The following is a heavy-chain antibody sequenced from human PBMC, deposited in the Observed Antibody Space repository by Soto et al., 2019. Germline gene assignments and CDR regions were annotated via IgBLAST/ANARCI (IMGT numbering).Heavy chain of an antibody. D-gene: IGHD3-16*02. CDR3: ARVNYDYVWGSYRSPTFSDY. J-gene: IGHJ4*02. CDR2: ISSSSSYI. V-gene: IGHV3-21*01. CDR1: GFTFSSYS. Sequence: EVQLVESGGGLVKPGGSLRLSCAASGFTFSSYSMNWVRQAPGKGLEWVSSISSSSSYIYYADSVKGRFTISRDNAKNSLYLQMNSLRAEDTAVYYCARVNYDYVWGSYRSPTFSDYWGQGTLVTVSS.